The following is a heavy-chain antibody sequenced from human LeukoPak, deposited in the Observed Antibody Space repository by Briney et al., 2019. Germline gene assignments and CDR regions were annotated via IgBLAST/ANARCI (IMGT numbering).Heavy chain of an antibody. J-gene: IGHJ5*02. V-gene: IGHV4-34*01. D-gene: IGHD2/OR15-2a*01. CDR2: INHSGRT. CDR1: GGSFSGYF. CDR3: ARGQYERNP. Sequence: SETLSLTCAVYGGSFSGYFWSWIRQPPGKGLEWIGEINHSGRTYFNLSLKSRVTLSVDTSKNQFSLKLTSVTAADTAVYYCARGQYERNPWGQGTLVTVSS.